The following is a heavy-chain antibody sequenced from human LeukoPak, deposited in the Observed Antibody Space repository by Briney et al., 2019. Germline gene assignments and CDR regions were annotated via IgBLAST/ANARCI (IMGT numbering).Heavy chain of an antibody. CDR1: GFTFSSYS. CDR2: ISGSSSYT. V-gene: IGHV3-21*05. J-gene: IGHJ4*02. D-gene: IGHD5-12*01. Sequence: GGSLRLSCAASGFTFSSYSMNWVRQAPGKGLEWVSYISGSSSYTNYADSVKGRFTISRDNAENSLFLQMNSLRAEDTAVYYCASRRSGYENYWGQGTLVTVSS. CDR3: ASRRSGYENY.